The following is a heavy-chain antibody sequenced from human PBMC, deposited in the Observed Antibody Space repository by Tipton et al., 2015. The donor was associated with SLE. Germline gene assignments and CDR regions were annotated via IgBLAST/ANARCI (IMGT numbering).Heavy chain of an antibody. J-gene: IGHJ2*01. Sequence: LRLSCAVYGGSFSGYYWSWIRQPPGKGLEWIGEIHHSGSTNYNPSLKSRVTISVDTSKNQFSLKLSSVTAADTAVYYCARTTIAAAGTWYFDLWGRGTLVTVSS. CDR3: ARTTIAAAGTWYFDL. CDR1: GGSFSGYY. V-gene: IGHV4-34*01. CDR2: IHHSGST. D-gene: IGHD6-13*01.